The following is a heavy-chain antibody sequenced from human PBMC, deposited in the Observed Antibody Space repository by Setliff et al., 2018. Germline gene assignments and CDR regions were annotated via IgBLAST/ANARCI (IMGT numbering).Heavy chain of an antibody. CDR3: ARGLNTESWTPLY. V-gene: IGHV4-4*08. CDR2: IYTKGGT. J-gene: IGHJ4*02. D-gene: IGHD2-15*01. Sequence: TSETLSLTCSVAGGSMTDFFWHWFRRPPGKGLEWIGYIYTKGGTNYSPSLKSRVTMSVDRSRNQFSPTLSSVSAADMAVYYCARGLNTESWTPLYWSPGTLVTVSS. CDR1: GGSMTDFF.